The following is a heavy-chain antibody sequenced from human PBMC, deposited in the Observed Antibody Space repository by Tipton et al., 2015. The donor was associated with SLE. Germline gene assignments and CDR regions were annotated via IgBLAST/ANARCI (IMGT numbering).Heavy chain of an antibody. D-gene: IGHD3-3*01. J-gene: IGHJ6*03. V-gene: IGHV4-38-2*02. CDR1: GDSIRRIGYY. CDR2: IYHSGTT. CDR3: ARDLYDFWSGYTPAGAMDV. Sequence: TLSLTCTVSGDSIRRIGYYWGWIRQPPGKGLEWIGIIYHSGTTYYNPSLKSRVTISVDTSKNQFSLRLSSVTAADTAMYYCARDLYDFWSGYTPAGAMDVWGKGTTVTVSS.